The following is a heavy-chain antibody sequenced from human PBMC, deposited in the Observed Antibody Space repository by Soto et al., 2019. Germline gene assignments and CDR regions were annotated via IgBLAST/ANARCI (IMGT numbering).Heavy chain of an antibody. J-gene: IGHJ3*02. D-gene: IGHD3-22*01. CDR1: GGTFSSYA. CDR2: IIPIFGTA. CDR3: ARGDPEDYYDSSGYYIGAFDI. V-gene: IGHV1-69*13. Sequence: GASVKVSCKASGGTFSSYAISWVRQAPGQGLEWMGGIIPIFGTANYAQKFQGRVTITADESTSTAYMELSSLRSEDTAVYYCARGDPEDYYDSSGYYIGAFDIWGQGTMVTVS.